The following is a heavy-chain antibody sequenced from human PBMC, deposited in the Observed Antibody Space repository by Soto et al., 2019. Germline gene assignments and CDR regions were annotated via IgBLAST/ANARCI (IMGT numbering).Heavy chain of an antibody. V-gene: IGHV3-23*01. Sequence: PGGSLRLSCAASGFTFSSYAMSWVRQAPGKGLEWVSAISGSGGSTYYADSVKGRFTISRDNSKNTLYLQMNSLRAEDTAVYYCAKAYGDSRGYYYYGMDVWGQGTTVTVSS. CDR2: ISGSGGST. CDR3: AKAYGDSRGYYYYGMDV. CDR1: GFTFSSYA. D-gene: IGHD4-17*01. J-gene: IGHJ6*02.